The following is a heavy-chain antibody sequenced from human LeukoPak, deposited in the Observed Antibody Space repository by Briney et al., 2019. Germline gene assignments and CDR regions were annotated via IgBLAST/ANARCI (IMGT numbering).Heavy chain of an antibody. V-gene: IGHV3-7*01. CDR1: GFTFSSYW. Sequence: GGSLRLSCAASGFTFSSYWMSWVRQAPGKGLEWVANINQDGSAKDYGGSVEGRFTISRDNTKNSLYLQMNSLTAEDTAVYFCASAPNENYFDFWGQGTLVTVSS. CDR2: INQDGSAK. J-gene: IGHJ4*02. CDR3: ASAPNENYFDF.